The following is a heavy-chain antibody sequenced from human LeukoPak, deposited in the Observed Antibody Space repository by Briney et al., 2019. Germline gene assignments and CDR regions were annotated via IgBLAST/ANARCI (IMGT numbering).Heavy chain of an antibody. CDR1: GFTFSSYA. CDR3: ARDMGHIVVVTAPGWFDP. D-gene: IGHD2-21*02. V-gene: IGHV3-23*01. J-gene: IGHJ5*02. Sequence: GGSLRLSCAASGFTFSSYAMSWVRQAPGKGLEWVSAISGSGSSTYYADSVKGRFTISRDNAKNSLYLQMNSLRAEDTAVYYCARDMGHIVVVTAPGWFDPWGQGTLVTVSS. CDR2: ISGSGSST.